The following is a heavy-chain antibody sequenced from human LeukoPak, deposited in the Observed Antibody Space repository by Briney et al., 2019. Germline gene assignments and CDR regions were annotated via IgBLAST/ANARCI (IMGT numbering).Heavy chain of an antibody. Sequence: PSETLSLTCAVSGGSISSSNWWSWVCQPPGKGLEWIGEIYHSGSTNYNPSLKSRVTISVDKSKNQFSLKLSSVTAADTAVYYCARDHGDYVAFDIWGQGTMVTVSS. CDR2: IYHSGST. D-gene: IGHD4-17*01. CDR3: ARDHGDYVAFDI. CDR1: GGSISSSNW. V-gene: IGHV4-4*02. J-gene: IGHJ3*02.